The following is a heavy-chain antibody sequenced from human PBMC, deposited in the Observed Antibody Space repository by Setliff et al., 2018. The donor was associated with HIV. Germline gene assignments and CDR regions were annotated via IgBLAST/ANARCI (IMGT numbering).Heavy chain of an antibody. CDR2: IYQTGSI. J-gene: IGHJ4*02. V-gene: IGHV4-59*08. Sequence: SETLSLTCTVSGGSISSYYWGWFRQSPGKGLEWIATIYQTGSIYYNPSLQNRVTLLLDMSKNQFSLKLSSATAADTAVYYCARQAWHSGRNGYFVDYWGQGMLVTVS. CDR3: ARQAWHSGRNGYFVDY. CDR1: GGSISSYY. D-gene: IGHD3-22*01.